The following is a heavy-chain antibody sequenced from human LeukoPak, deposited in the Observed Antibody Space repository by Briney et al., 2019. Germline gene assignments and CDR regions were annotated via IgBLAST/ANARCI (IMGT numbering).Heavy chain of an antibody. J-gene: IGHJ4*02. CDR3: AAGAYCGGDCNSPFDY. CDR2: FDSEDGET. Sequence: ASVKVSCKVSGYTLTELSMHWVRQAPGKGLEWMGGFDSEDGETIYAQKFQGGVTMTEDTSTDTAYMELSSLRSEDTAVYYCAAGAYCGGDCNSPFDYWGQGTLVTVS. CDR1: GYTLTELS. D-gene: IGHD2-21*02. V-gene: IGHV1-24*01.